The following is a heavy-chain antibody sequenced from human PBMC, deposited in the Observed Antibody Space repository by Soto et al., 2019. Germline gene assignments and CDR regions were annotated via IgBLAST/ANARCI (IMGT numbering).Heavy chain of an antibody. CDR2: INHSGSI. CDR3: ARGYCSSTRCYSQNLDY. CDR1: GGSFSGYY. V-gene: IGHV4-34*01. D-gene: IGHD2-2*01. J-gene: IGHJ4*02. Sequence: SETLSLTCAVYGGSFSGYYWSWIRQPPGKGLEWIGEINHSGSINYNPSLKSRVTISVDTSKNQFSLKLSSVTAADTAVYYCARGYCSSTRCYSQNLDYWGQGTLVTVSS.